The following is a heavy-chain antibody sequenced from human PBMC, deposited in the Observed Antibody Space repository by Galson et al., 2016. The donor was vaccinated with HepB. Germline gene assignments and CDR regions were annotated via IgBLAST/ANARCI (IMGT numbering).Heavy chain of an antibody. CDR3: ARGGASDASGS. D-gene: IGHD2-21*02. CDR2: IYSGGGT. V-gene: IGHV3-53*01. J-gene: IGHJ5*02. Sequence: SLRLSCAASGFSVSNNYMTWVRQAPGKGLEWVSLIYSGGGTSFADSVKGRFTISRDNSKNTLYLQMNSLRAEDTAVYYCARGGASDASGSWGQGTLVTVSS. CDR1: GFSVSNNY.